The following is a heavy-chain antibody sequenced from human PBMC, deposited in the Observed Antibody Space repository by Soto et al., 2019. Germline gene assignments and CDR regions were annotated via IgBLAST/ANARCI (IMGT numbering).Heavy chain of an antibody. D-gene: IGHD6-6*01. CDR1: GYTFTSCG. V-gene: IGHV1-18*04. Sequence: ASVKVSCKASGYTFTSCGISWVRQAPGQGLEWMGWISAYNGNTNYAQKLQGRVTMTTDTSTSTAYMELRSLRSDDTAVYYCARETSWSSSYAVDYWGQGTLVTVSS. J-gene: IGHJ4*02. CDR2: ISAYNGNT. CDR3: ARETSWSSSYAVDY.